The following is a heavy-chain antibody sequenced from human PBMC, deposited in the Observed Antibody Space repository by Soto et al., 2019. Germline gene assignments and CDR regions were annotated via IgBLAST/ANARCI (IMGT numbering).Heavy chain of an antibody. V-gene: IGHV1-69*08. CDR3: ARDRVPFSISDGMDV. D-gene: IGHD3-3*01. CDR2: IIPILGIA. CDR1: GGTFSSYT. Sequence: QVQMVQSGAEVKKPGSSVKVSCQASGGTFSSYTISWVRQAPGQGLEWMGGIIPILGIANYAQKFQGRVTSTTDKSTSTAYMLRSSLRSDDTAVYYCARDRVPFSISDGMDVLVQGITVIVSS. J-gene: IGHJ6*02.